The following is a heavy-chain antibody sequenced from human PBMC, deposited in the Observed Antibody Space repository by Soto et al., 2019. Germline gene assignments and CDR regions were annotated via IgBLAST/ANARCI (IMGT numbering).Heavy chain of an antibody. CDR1: GFTFSRYA. CDR2: ISGSGGST. D-gene: IGHD3-3*01. CDR3: AKGLTHYDFWSGYYFDY. V-gene: IGHV3-23*01. J-gene: IGHJ4*02. Sequence: VQLLESGGGLVQPGGSLRLSCAASGFTFSRYAMSWVRQAPGKGLEWVSAISGSGGSTYYADSVKGRFTISRDNSKNTLYLQMNSLRAEDTAVYYCAKGLTHYDFWSGYYFDYWGQGTLVTVSS.